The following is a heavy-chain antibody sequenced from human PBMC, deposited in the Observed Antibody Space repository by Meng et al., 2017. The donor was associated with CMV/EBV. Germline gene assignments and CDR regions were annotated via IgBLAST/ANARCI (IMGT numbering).Heavy chain of an antibody. J-gene: IGHJ6*02. CDR1: GFTFSSYA. Sequence: LSLTCAASGFTFSSYAMHWVRQAPGKGLEWVAVVWYDGSNKYYADSVKGRFTISRDNSKNTLYLQMNSLRAEDTAVYYCAKELPHIFPNYYYGMDVWGQGTTDTVSS. V-gene: IGHV3-33*06. CDR3: AKELPHIFPNYYYGMDV. CDR2: VWYDGSNK.